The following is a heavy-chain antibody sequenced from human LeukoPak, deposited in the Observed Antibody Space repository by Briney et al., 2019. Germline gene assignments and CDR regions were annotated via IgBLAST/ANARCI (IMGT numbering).Heavy chain of an antibody. CDR2: LYYSGST. V-gene: IGHV4-61*01. Sequence: SETLSLTCTVSGGSVSSSSYYWSWIRQPPGKKLEWIGYLYYSGSTNYNPSLKSRVTLSVDTSKNQFSLKLSSVTAADTAVYYCARDSWLRDLQWGFDPWGQGTLVTVSS. CDR1: GGSVSSSSYY. D-gene: IGHD3-9*01. J-gene: IGHJ5*02. CDR3: ARDSWLRDLQWGFDP.